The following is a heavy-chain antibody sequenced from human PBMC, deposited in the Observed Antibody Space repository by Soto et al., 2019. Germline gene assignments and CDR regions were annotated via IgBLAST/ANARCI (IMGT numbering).Heavy chain of an antibody. D-gene: IGHD3-10*01. CDR2: IYYSGST. Sequence: SETLSLTCTVSGGSISSGDYYWSWIRQPPGKGLEWIGYIYYSGSTYYNPSLKSRVTISVDTSKNQFSLKLSSVTAADTAVYYCATETMVRGIMDVWGQGTTVTVSS. CDR1: GGSISSGDYY. CDR3: ATETMVRGIMDV. J-gene: IGHJ6*02. V-gene: IGHV4-31*03.